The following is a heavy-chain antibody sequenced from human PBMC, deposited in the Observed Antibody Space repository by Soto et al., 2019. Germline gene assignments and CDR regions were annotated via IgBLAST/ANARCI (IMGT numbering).Heavy chain of an antibody. J-gene: IGHJ6*02. D-gene: IGHD5-12*01. CDR2: IDPSDSYT. CDR3: ARLISGYADYYFGMDV. Sequence: GESLKISCKGSGYSFTRYWISWVRQMPGKGLEWMGRIDPSDSYTNYSPSFQGHVTISADKSISTAYLQWSSLKASDTAMYYCARLISGYADYYFGMDVWGQGTTVTVSS. V-gene: IGHV5-10-1*01. CDR1: GYSFTRYW.